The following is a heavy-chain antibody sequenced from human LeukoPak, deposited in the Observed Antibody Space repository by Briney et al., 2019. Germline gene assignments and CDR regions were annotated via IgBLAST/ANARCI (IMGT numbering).Heavy chain of an antibody. J-gene: IGHJ4*02. D-gene: IGHD1-26*01. CDR3: AKQKWEPRDSFDY. V-gene: IGHV3-23*01. CDR1: GFTFSSYA. CDR2: ISGSGGST. Sequence: GGSLRLSCAASGFTFSSYAMSWVRKAPGKGLEWVSAISGSGGSTYYADSVKGRFTISRDNSKNTLYLQMNSLRAEDTAVYYCAKQKWEPRDSFDYWGQGTLVTVSS.